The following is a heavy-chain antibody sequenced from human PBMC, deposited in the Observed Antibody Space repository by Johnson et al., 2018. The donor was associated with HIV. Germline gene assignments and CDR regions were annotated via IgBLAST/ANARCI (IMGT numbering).Heavy chain of an antibody. CDR1: GFTVSSNY. CDR2: IYSGGST. D-gene: IGHD3-10*01. V-gene: IGHV3-66*01. Sequence: MLLVESGGGLVQPGGSLRLSCAAYGFTVSSNYMSWVRQAPGKGLEWVSVIYSGGSTYYADSVKGRFTISRDNSKNTLYLQMNSLRAEDTAVYYCAREAWGFGERVDAFDIWGQGTMVTVSS. CDR3: AREAWGFGERVDAFDI. J-gene: IGHJ3*02.